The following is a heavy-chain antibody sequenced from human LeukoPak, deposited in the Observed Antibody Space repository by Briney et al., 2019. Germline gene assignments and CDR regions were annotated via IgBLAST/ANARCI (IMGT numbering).Heavy chain of an antibody. CDR3: AGDPATEHYDYYYYMDV. V-gene: IGHV1-18*01. J-gene: IGHJ6*03. CDR2: ISTYNGDT. CDR1: GYTFTTYG. D-gene: IGHD1-14*01. Sequence: ASVKVSCKTSGYTFTTYGIIWVRQAPGHGLEWMGWISTYNGDTKYAQKFQGRVSMTTDTSTTTAHMELRSLRSDDTAVYYCAGDPATEHYDYYYYMDVWGKGTTVTVSS.